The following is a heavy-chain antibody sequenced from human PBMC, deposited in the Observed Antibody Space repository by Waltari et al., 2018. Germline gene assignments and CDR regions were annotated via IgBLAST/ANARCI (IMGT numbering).Heavy chain of an antibody. CDR3: IRENIAAAGLES. CDR2: INYDGGST. CDR1: GFIFSSYW. V-gene: IGHV3-74*01. D-gene: IGHD6-13*01. J-gene: IGHJ4*02. Sequence: EVQLVESGGGLVQPGGSLRLSCVASGFIFSSYWMDWVRQAPGKGLVWVSRINYDGGSTTYADSVKGRFTISRDNAKNTLYLHMSSLRAEDTAVYYCIRENIAAAGLESWGQGTLVTVSS.